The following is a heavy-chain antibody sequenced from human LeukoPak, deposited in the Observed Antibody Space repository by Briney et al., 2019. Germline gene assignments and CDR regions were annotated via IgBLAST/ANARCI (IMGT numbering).Heavy chain of an antibody. CDR3: ASQSSAWYASP. J-gene: IGHJ5*02. V-gene: IGHV4-39*01. CDR1: GGSIRTTTYY. Sequence: SETLSLTCSVSGGSIRTTTYYWGRIRQPPGKGLEWVGSIYYSGIIYYNPSLRSRITISIDTSKNQFSLKLSSVTAADTAVYYCASQSSAWYASPWGQGTLVTVSS. CDR2: IYYSGII. D-gene: IGHD6-19*01.